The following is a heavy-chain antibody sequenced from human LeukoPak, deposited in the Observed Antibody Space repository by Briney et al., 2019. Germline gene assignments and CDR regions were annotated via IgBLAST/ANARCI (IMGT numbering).Heavy chain of an antibody. CDR2: IIPIFGTA. J-gene: IGHJ6*03. Sequence: SVKVSCKASGGTFSSYAISWVRQAPGQGLEWMGGIIPIFGTANYAQKFQGRVTITADESTSTAYMELGSLRSEDTAVYYCASSPTEDIVVVPAASRYYYYMDVWGKGTTVTVSS. CDR1: GGTFSSYA. D-gene: IGHD2-2*01. V-gene: IGHV1-69*13. CDR3: ASSPTEDIVVVPAASRYYYYMDV.